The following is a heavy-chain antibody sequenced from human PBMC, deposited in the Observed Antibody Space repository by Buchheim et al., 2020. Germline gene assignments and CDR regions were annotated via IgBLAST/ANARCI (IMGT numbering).Heavy chain of an antibody. D-gene: IGHD6-6*01. CDR1: GFTFSSFS. V-gene: IGHV3-48*01. CDR2: INHASTVM. CDR3: ARDRPHTYGMDV. Sequence: EVQLAESGGGFIQPGGSLRLSCAASGFTFSSFSMNWVRQAPGKGLEWVSHINHASTVMYYAASVKGRFTISMVSDRKSRFLHMNSLRAEDTAVYYCARDRPHTYGMDVWGQGTT. J-gene: IGHJ6*02.